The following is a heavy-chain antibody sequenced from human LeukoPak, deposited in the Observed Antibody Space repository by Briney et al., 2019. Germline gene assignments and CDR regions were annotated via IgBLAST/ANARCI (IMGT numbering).Heavy chain of an antibody. V-gene: IGHV3-23*01. Sequence: PGGSLRLSCAASGFTFSSYAMSWVRQAPGKGLEWVSAISGSGGSTYYADSVKGRFTISRDNSKNTLYLQMNSLRAEDTAVYYCAKPPLGFTAAGTDYYYYYYMDVWGKGTTVTVSS. CDR3: AKPPLGFTAAGTDYYYYYYMDV. J-gene: IGHJ6*03. CDR1: GFTFSSYA. CDR2: ISGSGGST. D-gene: IGHD6-13*01.